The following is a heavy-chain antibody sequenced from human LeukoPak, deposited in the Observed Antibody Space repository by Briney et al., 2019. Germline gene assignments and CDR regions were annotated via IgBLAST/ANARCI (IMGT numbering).Heavy chain of an antibody. V-gene: IGHV3-23*01. J-gene: IGHJ4*02. CDR1: GFTFSSYG. D-gene: IGHD6-19*01. CDR3: AKSTGWDTSGWPSDC. Sequence: PGGSPRLSCAASGFTFSSYGMTWVRQAPGKGLEWVSVISGSGGWTYYADSVKGRFNISRDNSKNTLYLQTKSLRAEDTAVYYCAKSTGWDTSGWPSDCWGRGTLVTVSS. CDR2: ISGSGGWT.